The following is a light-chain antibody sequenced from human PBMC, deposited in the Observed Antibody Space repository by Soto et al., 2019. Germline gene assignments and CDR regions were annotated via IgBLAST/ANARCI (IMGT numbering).Light chain of an antibody. CDR1: QSIYKW. J-gene: IGKJ4*01. Sequence: DIQMTQSPSSVSASIGDRVTISCRASQSIYKWLVWYQQKPGKAPTLLIYAASSLQSGFPSRVSGSGYGTEFTLTISSLQHADFETYYCQQADSFPLSFGGGTKLEI. V-gene: IGKV1-12*01. CDR2: AAS. CDR3: QQADSFPLS.